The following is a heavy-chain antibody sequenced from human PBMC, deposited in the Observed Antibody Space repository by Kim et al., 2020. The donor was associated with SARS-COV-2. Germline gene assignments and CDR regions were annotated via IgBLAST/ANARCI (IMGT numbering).Heavy chain of an antibody. D-gene: IGHD6-19*01. CDR2: IGTAGDT. V-gene: IGHV3-13*01. CDR3: ARKMVAGHGFDY. Sequence: GGSLRLSCAASGFTFSSYDMHWVRQATGKGLEWVSAIGTAGDTYYPGSVKGRFTISRENAKNSLYLQMNSLRAGDTAVYYCARKMVAGHGFDYWGQGTLVTVSS. CDR1: GFTFSSYD. J-gene: IGHJ4*02.